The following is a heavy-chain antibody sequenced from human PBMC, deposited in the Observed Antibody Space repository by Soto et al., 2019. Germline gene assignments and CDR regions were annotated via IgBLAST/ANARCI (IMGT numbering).Heavy chain of an antibody. CDR3: ARSRSGAVADSFDF. Sequence: GGSLRLSCAASGFTFSRYAIHWVRQAPGKGLEWVAVISRDGTNKYYVDSVKGRFTISRDNSRHTLYLQMHSLRHEDAAVYYCARSRSGAVADSFDFWGQGTLVTVSS. CDR2: ISRDGTNK. D-gene: IGHD3-10*01. V-gene: IGHV3-30*04. CDR1: GFTFSRYA. J-gene: IGHJ4*02.